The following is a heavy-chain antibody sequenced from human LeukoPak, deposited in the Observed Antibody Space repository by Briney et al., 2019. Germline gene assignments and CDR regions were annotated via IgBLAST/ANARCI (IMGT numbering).Heavy chain of an antibody. V-gene: IGHV1-18*01. Sequence: ASVKVSCKDSGYTFTSYGISWVRQAPGQGLEWMGWISAYNGNTNYAQKLQGRVTMTTDTSTSTAYMELRSLRSDDTAVYYCARVEYSSSWKGTIDYWGQGTLVTVSS. CDR2: ISAYNGNT. D-gene: IGHD6-13*01. CDR3: ARVEYSSSWKGTIDY. J-gene: IGHJ4*02. CDR1: GYTFTSYG.